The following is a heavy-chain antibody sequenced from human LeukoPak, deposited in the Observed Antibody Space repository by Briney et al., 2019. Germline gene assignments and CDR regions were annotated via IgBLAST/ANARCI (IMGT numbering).Heavy chain of an antibody. Sequence: GGSLRLSCAASGFSFSSYAMSWVRQAPVRGLEWVSRMKVGEGDTYYEDFVKGRFPLSRDDSRTTVYLQFKLLRVEDTGVYYCARASLVSDADAVSWGQGTLVTVPS. D-gene: IGHD3-16*01. CDR3: ARASLVSDADAVS. CDR2: MKVGEGDT. CDR1: GFSFSSYA. J-gene: IGHJ5*02. V-gene: IGHV3-23*01.